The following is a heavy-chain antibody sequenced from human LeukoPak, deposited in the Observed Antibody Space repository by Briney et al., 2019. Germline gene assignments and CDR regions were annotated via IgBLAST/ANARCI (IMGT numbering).Heavy chain of an antibody. CDR2: IWYDGSSK. D-gene: IGHD3-10*01. V-gene: IGHV3-33*01. J-gene: IGHJ3*02. CDR3: ARDVPDSGNYYPDAFDI. CDR1: GFTFSNYG. Sequence: GRSLRLSCAASGFTFSNYGMRWVRQAPGKGLEWVAAIWYDGSSKHFADSVKGRFTISRDNSKNMLYLQMNSLSAEDTAVYYCARDVPDSGNYYPDAFDIWGQGTLVTVSS.